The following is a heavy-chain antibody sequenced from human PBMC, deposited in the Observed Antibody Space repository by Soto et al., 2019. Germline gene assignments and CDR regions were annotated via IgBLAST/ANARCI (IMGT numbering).Heavy chain of an antibody. D-gene: IGHD6-13*01. J-gene: IGHJ5*02. CDR3: ARDMYSRQNWFDP. V-gene: IGHV4-59*13. Sequence: SETLSLTCSVSGASITTFSWSWIRQSPDKGLEWIGYIFYSGSTTYNPSLKSRVTLSIDKSKNQFSLRLTSVTAADTAVYFCARDMYSRQNWFDPWGQGTLVTVSS. CDR1: GASITTFS. CDR2: IFYSGST.